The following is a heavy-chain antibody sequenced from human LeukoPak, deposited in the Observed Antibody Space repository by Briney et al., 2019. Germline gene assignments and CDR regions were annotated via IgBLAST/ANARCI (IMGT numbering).Heavy chain of an antibody. D-gene: IGHD3-22*01. Sequence: SVKVSCKASGGTLSSYAISWVRQAPGQGLEWMGGIIPIFGTANYAQKFQGRVTITADESTSTAYMELSSLRSEDTAVYYCARGDCYDSSGYLFYFDYWGQGTLVTVSS. CDR1: GGTLSSYA. CDR3: ARGDCYDSSGYLFYFDY. V-gene: IGHV1-69*13. J-gene: IGHJ4*02. CDR2: IIPIFGTA.